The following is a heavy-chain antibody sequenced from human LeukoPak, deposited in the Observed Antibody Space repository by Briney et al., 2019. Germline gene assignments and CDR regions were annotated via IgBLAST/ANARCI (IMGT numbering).Heavy chain of an antibody. CDR2: IYYSGNT. V-gene: IGHV4-31*03. Sequence: SETLSLTCTVSGGSIDSGGYYWSAIRQHPGKGLELIGYIYYSGNTYYNPSLKSRVTMSVDTSKNHFSLKLSSVTAADTAVYYCAREEDPVVVVVTRGFDPWGQGTLVTVSS. D-gene: IGHD2-15*01. CDR3: AREEDPVVVVVTRGFDP. CDR1: GGSIDSGGYY. J-gene: IGHJ5*02.